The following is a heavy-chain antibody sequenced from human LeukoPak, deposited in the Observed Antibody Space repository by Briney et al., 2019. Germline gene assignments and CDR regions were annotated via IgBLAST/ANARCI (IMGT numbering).Heavy chain of an antibody. Sequence: GGSLRLSCAASGFTVSSNYMSWVRQPPGKGLEWVSVIYSGGSTYYADSVKGRFTISGDNSKNKLYLQMNSLRADDTAVYYCARDIAAAGNYFDYWGQGTLVTVSS. CDR2: IYSGGST. D-gene: IGHD6-13*01. CDR3: ARDIAAAGNYFDY. J-gene: IGHJ4*02. V-gene: IGHV3-53*01. CDR1: GFTVSSNY.